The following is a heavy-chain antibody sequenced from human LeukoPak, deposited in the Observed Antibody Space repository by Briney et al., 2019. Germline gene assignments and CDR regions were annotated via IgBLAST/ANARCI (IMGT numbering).Heavy chain of an antibody. CDR2: ITGNGGSV. D-gene: IGHD3-22*01. Sequence: GGSLRLSCAASGFTFADYGMSWVRQAPGKGLEWVSGITGNGGSVGYADAMKGRFTVSRDNAKNSLYLQMNSLRDEDTALYYCARDHVGSCYYYFDSRGQGTLATVSS. J-gene: IGHJ4*02. CDR1: GFTFADYG. V-gene: IGHV3-20*04. CDR3: ARDHVGSCYYYFDS.